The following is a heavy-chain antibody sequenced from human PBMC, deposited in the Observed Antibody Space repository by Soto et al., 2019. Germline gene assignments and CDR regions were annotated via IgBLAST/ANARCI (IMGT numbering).Heavy chain of an antibody. CDR1: GFTFSSYG. CDR2: ISYDGSNK. V-gene: IGHV3-30*18. J-gene: IGHJ4*02. CDR3: AKGGYDSSGYYSYYFDY. D-gene: IGHD3-22*01. Sequence: HPGGSLRLSCAASGFTFSSYGMHWVRQAPGKGLEWVAVISYDGSNKYYADSVKGRFTISRDNSKNTLYLQMNSLRAEDTAVYYCAKGGYDSSGYYSYYFDYWGQGTLVTVYS.